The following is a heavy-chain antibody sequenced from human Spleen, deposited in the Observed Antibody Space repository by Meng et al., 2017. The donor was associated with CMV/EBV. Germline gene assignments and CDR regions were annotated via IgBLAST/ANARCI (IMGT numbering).Heavy chain of an antibody. D-gene: IGHD6-6*01. CDR1: GFIFSSYA. CDR2: IRYDGNNK. Sequence: GGSLRLSCTASGFIFSSYAMSWVRQAPGKGLEWVAFIRYDGNNKYYVDSVKGRFTISRDNAKNTLYLQMNSLRAEDTAVYYCAKARIEYSSSSGGYWGQGTLVTVSS. CDR3: AKARIEYSSSSGGY. J-gene: IGHJ4*02. V-gene: IGHV3-30*02.